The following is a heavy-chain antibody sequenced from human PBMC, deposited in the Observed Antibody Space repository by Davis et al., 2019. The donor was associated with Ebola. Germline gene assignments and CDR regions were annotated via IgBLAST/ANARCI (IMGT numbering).Heavy chain of an antibody. J-gene: IGHJ6*02. Sequence: SETLSLTCTVSGGSISSGDYYWSWIRQPPGKGLEWIGYIYYSGNAYYSPSLKSRVTISLDTSKNQFSLKLSSVTAADTAVYYCARANRGYSYYSYYYYGMDVWGQGTTVTVSS. CDR1: GGSISSGDYY. V-gene: IGHV4-30-4*02. CDR3: ARANRGYSYYSYYYYGMDV. D-gene: IGHD5-18*01. CDR2: IYYSGNA.